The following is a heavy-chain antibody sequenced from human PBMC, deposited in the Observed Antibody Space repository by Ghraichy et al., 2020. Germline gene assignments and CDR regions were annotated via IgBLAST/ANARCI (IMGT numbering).Heavy chain of an antibody. J-gene: IGHJ6*02. CDR2: IYYNGGA. D-gene: IGHD6-13*01. CDR3: ARTAAGDYGMDV. Sequence: SETLSLTCTVSGDSISKYYWSWVRQSPAKRLEWIGYIYYNGGAEYNPSLKSRVTIFLDTSKTQFSLRMTSVTTADTAVYYYARTAAGDYGMDVWGQGTAVAVSS. CDR1: GDSISKYY. V-gene: IGHV4-59*01.